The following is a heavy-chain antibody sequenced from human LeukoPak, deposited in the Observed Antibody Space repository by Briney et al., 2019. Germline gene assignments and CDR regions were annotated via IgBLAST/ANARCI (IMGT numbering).Heavy chain of an antibody. CDR2: ISHRGSP. Sequence: SETLSLTCIVSGYSISSDYCWGWIRQAPGKGLEWIGSISHRGSPYYNPSLKSRVTMSADTPNNQFSLRLSSVTAADTAVYYCARDGGFYYTASPNSWFDPWGQGILVTVSS. CDR1: GYSISSDYC. D-gene: IGHD2-15*01. J-gene: IGHJ5*02. V-gene: IGHV4-38-2*02. CDR3: ARDGGFYYTASPNSWFDP.